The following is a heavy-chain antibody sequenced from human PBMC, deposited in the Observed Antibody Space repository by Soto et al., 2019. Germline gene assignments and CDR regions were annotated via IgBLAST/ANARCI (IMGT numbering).Heavy chain of an antibody. CDR2: ISSSSSYI. Sequence: PGGSLRLSCAASGFTFSSYSMNWVRQAPGKGLEWVSSISSSSSYIYYADSVKGRFTISRDNAKNSLYLQMNSLRAEDTALYYCARPPGYRDRWFDPWGQGALVTVSS. CDR1: GFTFSSYS. CDR3: ARPPGYRDRWFDP. V-gene: IGHV3-21*06. D-gene: IGHD3-16*02. J-gene: IGHJ5*02.